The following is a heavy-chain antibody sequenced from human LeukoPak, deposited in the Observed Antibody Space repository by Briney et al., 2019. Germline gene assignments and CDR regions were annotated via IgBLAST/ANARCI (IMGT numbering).Heavy chain of an antibody. V-gene: IGHV3-11*01. J-gene: IGHJ4*02. Sequence: GRSLRLSCAASGLTFSDYFMTWIRQAPGKWLEWDSGIISSGTSIYYADSVKGRFTISRDNAKNSLYLLINSLRAEDTAVYYCARDQSYYRVWGQGTLVTVSS. D-gene: IGHD2-21*01. CDR3: ARDQSYYRV. CDR1: GLTFSDYF. CDR2: IISSGTSI.